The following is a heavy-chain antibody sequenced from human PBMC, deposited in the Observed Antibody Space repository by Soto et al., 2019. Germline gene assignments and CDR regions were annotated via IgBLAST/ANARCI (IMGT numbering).Heavy chain of an antibody. D-gene: IGHD4-17*01. CDR1: GFTFSSYA. CDR2: ISYDGSNK. J-gene: IGHJ2*01. Sequence: QVQLVESGGGVVQPGRSLRLSCAASGFTFSSYAMHWVRQAPGKGLEWVAVISYDGSNKYYADSVKGRFTISRDNSKNTLYLQMNSLRAEDTAVYYCARGLPNYGDYDGWYFDLWGRGTLVTVSS. V-gene: IGHV3-30-3*01. CDR3: ARGLPNYGDYDGWYFDL.